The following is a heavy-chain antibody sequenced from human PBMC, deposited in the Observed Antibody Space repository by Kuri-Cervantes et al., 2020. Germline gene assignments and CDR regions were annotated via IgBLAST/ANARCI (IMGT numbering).Heavy chain of an antibody. Sequence: SCTVSGGSISSGGYYWSWIRQHPGKGLEWIGYIYYSGSTYYNPSLKSRVTISVDTSKNQFSLKLSSVTAADTAVYYCAREDYSSSSGGMDVWGQGTTVTVSS. J-gene: IGHJ6*02. V-gene: IGHV4-31*02. CDR2: IYYSGST. CDR1: GGSISSGGYY. D-gene: IGHD6-6*01. CDR3: AREDYSSSSGGMDV.